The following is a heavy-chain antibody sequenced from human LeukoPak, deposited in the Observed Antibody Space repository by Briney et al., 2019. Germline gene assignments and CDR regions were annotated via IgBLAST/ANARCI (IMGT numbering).Heavy chain of an antibody. CDR3: ARVLHYDFWSGYSGHYYYYMDV. Sequence: GGSLRLSCAASGFTFSSYGMSWVRQAPGKGLEWVSTIIGSGGSTYDADSVKGRFTISRDNSRNTLYLQMNSLRAEDTAVYYCARVLHYDFWSGYSGHYYYYMDVWGKGTTVTVSS. CDR1: GFTFSSYG. J-gene: IGHJ6*03. V-gene: IGHV3-23*01. CDR2: IIGSGGST. D-gene: IGHD3-3*01.